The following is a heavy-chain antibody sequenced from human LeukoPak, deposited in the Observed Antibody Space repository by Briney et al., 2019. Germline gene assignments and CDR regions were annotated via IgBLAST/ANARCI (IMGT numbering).Heavy chain of an antibody. CDR1: GFTFSSYW. J-gene: IGHJ6*02. V-gene: IGHV3-7*01. CDR3: ARDISLSGWSWTNYYYCYGMDV. Sequence: GGSLRLSCAASGFTFSSYWMSWVRQAPGKGLEWVANIKQDGSEKYYVDSVKGRFTISRDNAKNSLYLQMNSLRAEDTAVYYCARDISLSGWSWTNYYYCYGMDVWGQGTTVTVSS. D-gene: IGHD3-16*01. CDR2: IKQDGSEK.